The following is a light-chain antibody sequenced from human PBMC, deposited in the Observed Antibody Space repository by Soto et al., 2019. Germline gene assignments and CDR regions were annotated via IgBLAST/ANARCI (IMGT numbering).Light chain of an antibody. Sequence: ALTQPASVSGSPGQSITISCTGTSSDVGGYNYVSWYQQHPGKAPKLMICDVSNRPSGVSNHFSGSKSGNTASLTISGLQAEDEADYYCCSHTSSNTYVFGTGTKLTVL. CDR3: CSHTSSNTYV. CDR2: DVS. J-gene: IGLJ1*01. CDR1: SSDVGGYNY. V-gene: IGLV2-14*01.